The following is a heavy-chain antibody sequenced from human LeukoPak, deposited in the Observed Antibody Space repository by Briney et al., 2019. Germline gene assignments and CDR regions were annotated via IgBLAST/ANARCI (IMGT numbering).Heavy chain of an antibody. CDR2: ISSSGSTI. CDR1: GFTFGSYW. CDR3: AELGITMIGGV. V-gene: IGHV3-48*04. D-gene: IGHD3-10*02. J-gene: IGHJ6*04. Sequence: PGGSLRLSCAASGFTFGSYWVTWVRQAPRKGLEWVSYISSSGSTIYYADSVKGRFTISRDNAKNSLYLQMNSLRAEDTAVYYCAELGITMIGGVWGKGTTVTISS.